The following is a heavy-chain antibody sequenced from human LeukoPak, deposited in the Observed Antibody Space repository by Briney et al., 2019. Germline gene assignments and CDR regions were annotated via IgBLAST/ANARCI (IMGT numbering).Heavy chain of an antibody. D-gene: IGHD1-26*01. Sequence: ASVKVSCKASGYTFTSYAISWVRQAPGQGLEWMGWISAYNGNTNYAQKLQGRVTMTTDTSTSTAYMELRSLRSDDTAVYYCARDPSWELPFYYYYMDVWGKGTTVTISS. CDR2: ISAYNGNT. CDR1: GYTFTSYA. J-gene: IGHJ6*03. CDR3: ARDPSWELPFYYYYMDV. V-gene: IGHV1-18*01.